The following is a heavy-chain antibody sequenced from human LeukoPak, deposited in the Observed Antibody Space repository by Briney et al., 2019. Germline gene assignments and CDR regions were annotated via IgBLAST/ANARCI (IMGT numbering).Heavy chain of an antibody. D-gene: IGHD6-19*01. J-gene: IGHJ4*02. V-gene: IGHV2-70*04. CDR1: GVSLSTSGMR. Sequence: SGHALVKPTQTLTLTCTFSGVSLSTSGMRVIWIREPPGKALEWLSSHGWDDDKFYSTSLKTRLTISKDTSKNQVVLTMTNMDPVDTAAYYCARHAVAGVVDYWGQGTLVTVSS. CDR2: HGWDDDK. CDR3: ARHAVAGVVDY.